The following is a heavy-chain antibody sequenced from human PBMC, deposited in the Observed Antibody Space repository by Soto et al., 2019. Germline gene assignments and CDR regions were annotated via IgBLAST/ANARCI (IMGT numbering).Heavy chain of an antibody. CDR3: ARDVEDIVVVPAAINFDY. CDR2: ISAYNGNT. Sequence: ASVKVSCKASGYTFTSYGISWVRQAPGQGLEWMGWISAYNGNTNYAQKLQGRVTMTTDTSTSTAYMELRSLRSDDTAVYYCARDVEDIVVVPAAINFDYWGQGTLVTVSS. D-gene: IGHD2-2*01. J-gene: IGHJ4*02. CDR1: GYTFTSYG. V-gene: IGHV1-18*01.